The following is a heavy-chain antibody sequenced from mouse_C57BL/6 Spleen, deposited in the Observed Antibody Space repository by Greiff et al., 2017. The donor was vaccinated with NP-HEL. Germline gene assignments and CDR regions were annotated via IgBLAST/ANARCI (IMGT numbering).Heavy chain of an antibody. V-gene: IGHV1-26*01. J-gene: IGHJ2*01. CDR2: INPNNGGT. CDR3: ARGWLLRGYCFDY. D-gene: IGHD2-3*01. CDR1: GYTFTDYS. Sequence: VQLQQSGPELVKPGASVKISCKASGYTFTDYSMHWVTQSHGKSLEWIGAINPNNGGTSYNQKFKGKATLTVDKSTSTAYMELRSLTAEDSAIYYCARGWLLRGYCFDYWGQGTTLTVSS.